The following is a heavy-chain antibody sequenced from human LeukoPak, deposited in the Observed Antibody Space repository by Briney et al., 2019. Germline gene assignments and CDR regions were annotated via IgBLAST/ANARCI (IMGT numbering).Heavy chain of an antibody. CDR3: AREGVVAAGDY. CDR2: ISSSGDSI. J-gene: IGHJ4*02. D-gene: IGHD2-15*01. V-gene: IGHV3-48*03. CDR1: GFTFSGYE. Sequence: PGGSLRLSCAGSGFTFSGYEFNWVRQAPGKGLEWISYISSSGDSIYYAESARGRFTVSRDNAKSSLYLLMNSLRAEDTAVYYCAREGVVAAGDYWGQGTLVTVSS.